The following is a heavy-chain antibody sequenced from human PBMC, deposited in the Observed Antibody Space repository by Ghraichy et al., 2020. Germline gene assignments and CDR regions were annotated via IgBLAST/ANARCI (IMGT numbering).Heavy chain of an antibody. V-gene: IGHV3-49*03. CDR3: TPPFIAAAGWWGMDV. CDR1: GFTFGDYA. CDR2: IRSKAYGGTT. Sequence: GGSLRLSCTASGFTFGDYAMSWFRQAPGKGLEWVGFIRSKAYGGTTEYAASVKGRFTISRDDSKSIAYLQMNSMKTEDTAVYYCTPPFIAAAGWWGMDVWGQGTTVTVSS. D-gene: IGHD6-13*01. J-gene: IGHJ6*02.